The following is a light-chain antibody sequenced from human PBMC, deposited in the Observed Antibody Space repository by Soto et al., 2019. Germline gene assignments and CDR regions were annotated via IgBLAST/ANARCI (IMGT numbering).Light chain of an antibody. CDR2: GAS. CDR1: ESVRSR. V-gene: IGKV3-15*01. Sequence: EIVMTQSPATLYVSPGEGATLSCRASESVRSRLAWYQQKPGQAPRLLIYGASTRATGIPARFSGRGSGTEFTLSISSLQSEDFAVYYCQQYNNWPPNTFGQGTKVEIK. CDR3: QQYNNWPPNT. J-gene: IGKJ1*01.